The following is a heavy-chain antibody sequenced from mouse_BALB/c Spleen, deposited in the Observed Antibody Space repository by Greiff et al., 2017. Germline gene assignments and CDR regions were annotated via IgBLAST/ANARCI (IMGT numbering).Heavy chain of an antibody. D-gene: IGHD2-4*01. CDR3: ARSGYDYDVDY. CDR1: GYSITSDYA. V-gene: IGHV3-2*02. CDR2: ISYSGST. Sequence: EVKLEESGPGLVKPSQSLSLTCTVTGYSITSDYAWNWIRQFPGNKLEWMGYISYSGSTSYNPSLKSRISITRDTSKNQFFLQLNSVTTEDTATYYCARSGYDYDVDYWGQGTTLTVSS. J-gene: IGHJ2*01.